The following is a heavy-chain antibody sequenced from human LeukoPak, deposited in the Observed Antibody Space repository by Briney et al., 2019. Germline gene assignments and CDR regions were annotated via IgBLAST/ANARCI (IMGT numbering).Heavy chain of an antibody. CDR2: MNPNSGNT. CDR3: ARVNTYYYGSGVSRAFHM. CDR1: GYTFTTYD. J-gene: IGHJ3*02. D-gene: IGHD3-10*01. Sequence: ASVKVSCKASGYTFTTYDINWVRQATGQGLEWMGWMNPNSGNTGYAQKFQGSVNMTRNISTGTAYMELSSLKSEDTAVYYCARVNTYYYGSGVSRAFHMWGQGTMVTVSP. V-gene: IGHV1-8*01.